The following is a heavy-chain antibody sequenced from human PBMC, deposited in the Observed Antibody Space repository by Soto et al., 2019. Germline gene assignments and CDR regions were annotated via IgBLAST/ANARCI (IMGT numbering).Heavy chain of an antibody. J-gene: IGHJ4*02. D-gene: IGHD3-22*01. CDR3: AKDVRSQLSGYHDY. Sequence: QVQLVESGGGVVQPGRSLRLSCAASGFTFSSYGMHWVRQAPGKGLEWVAVISYDGSNKYYADSVKGRFTISRDNSKNTLYLQMNSLRAEDTAVYYCAKDVRSQLSGYHDYWGQGTLVTVSS. CDR1: GFTFSSYG. CDR2: ISYDGSNK. V-gene: IGHV3-30*18.